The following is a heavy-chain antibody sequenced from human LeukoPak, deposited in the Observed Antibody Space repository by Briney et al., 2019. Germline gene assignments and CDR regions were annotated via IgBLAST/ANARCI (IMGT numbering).Heavy chain of an antibody. D-gene: IGHD4-17*01. CDR3: ASRLGTTVTLDY. V-gene: IGHV4-4*02. J-gene: IGHJ4*02. CDR1: GGSISSSNW. Sequence: PSGTLSLTCAVSGGSISSSNWWSWVRQPPGKGLEWIGSIYYSGSTYYNPSLKSRVTISVDTSKNQFSLKLSSVTAADTAVYYCASRLGTTVTLDYWGQGTLVTVSS. CDR2: IYYSGST.